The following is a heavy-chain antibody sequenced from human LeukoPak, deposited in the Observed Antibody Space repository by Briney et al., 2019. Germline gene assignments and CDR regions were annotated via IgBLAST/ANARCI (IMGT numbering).Heavy chain of an antibody. V-gene: IGHV3-21*01. Sequence: PGGSLRLSCAASGFTFSSYSMNWVRQAPGKGLERVSSISSSSSYIYYADSVKGRFTISRDNAKNSLYLQMNSLRAEDTAVYYCARQKVQTKGINLVRGVHRHYYMDVWDKGTTVTISS. J-gene: IGHJ6*03. D-gene: IGHD3-10*01. CDR3: ARQKVQTKGINLVRGVHRHYYMDV. CDR1: GFTFSSYS. CDR2: ISSSSSYI.